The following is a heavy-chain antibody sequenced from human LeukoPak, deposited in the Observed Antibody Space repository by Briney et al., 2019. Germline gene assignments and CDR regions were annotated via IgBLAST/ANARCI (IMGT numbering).Heavy chain of an antibody. J-gene: IGHJ6*02. CDR1: GFTFSDYY. CDR3: AGRPMTTVTDSDFYYGMDV. V-gene: IGHV4-34*08. CDR2: INHSGST. D-gene: IGHD4-17*01. Sequence: GSLRLSCAASGFTFSDYYMSWIRQPPGKGLEWIGEINHSGSTNYNPSLKSRVTISVDTSKNQFSLKLSSVTAADTAVYYCAGRPMTTVTDSDFYYGMDVWGQGTTVTVSS.